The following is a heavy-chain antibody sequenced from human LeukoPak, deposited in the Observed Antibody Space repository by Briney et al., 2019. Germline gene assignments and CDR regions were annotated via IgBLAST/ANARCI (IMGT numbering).Heavy chain of an antibody. J-gene: IGHJ4*02. CDR2: ISGSGGST. CDR1: GFTFSSYA. CDR3: AKHCSSASCYRFEY. Sequence: PGGSLRLSCAASGFTFSSYAMSWVRQAPGKGLEWVSAISGSGGSTYYADSVKGRFTISRDNSKSTLYLQMNSLRAEDTAIYYCAKHCSSASCYRFEYWGQGTLVTVSS. V-gene: IGHV3-23*01. D-gene: IGHD2-2*01.